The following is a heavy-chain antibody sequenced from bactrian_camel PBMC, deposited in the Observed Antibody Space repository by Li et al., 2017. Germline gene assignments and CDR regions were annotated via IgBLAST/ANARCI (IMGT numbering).Heavy chain of an antibody. J-gene: IGHJ4*01. V-gene: IGHV3S6*01. CDR2: IYTYGGVALDT. D-gene: IGHD1*01. CDR1: GSIYSGAC. CDR3: AASGGPIRGPNKLSPRDYNY. Sequence: HVQLVESGGGSVQAGGSLRLSCVASGSIYSGACVGRLRQALGKEREGVAAIYTYGGVALDTYYADSVKGRFDISRDNAKSTVYLQMNSLKPEDAAIYYCAASGGPIRGPNKLSPRDYNYWGQGTQVTVS.